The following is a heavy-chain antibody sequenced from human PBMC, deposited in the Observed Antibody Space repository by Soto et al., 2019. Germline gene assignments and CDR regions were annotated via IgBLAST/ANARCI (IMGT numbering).Heavy chain of an antibody. J-gene: IGHJ3*02. D-gene: IGHD2-21*02. CDR2: IYDSGTT. CDR1: GGSMSGYY. Sequence: QVQLQESGPGLEEASETLSLTCTVSGGSMSGYYWSWIRQPPGKGLEWIGFIYDSGTTNYNPSLKSRGAISIDTSKNLFSLKLTSVTAADTAVYYCARVSHIVVVPAIRGAFDIWGQGTMITVSS. V-gene: IGHV4-59*01. CDR3: ARVSHIVVVPAIRGAFDI.